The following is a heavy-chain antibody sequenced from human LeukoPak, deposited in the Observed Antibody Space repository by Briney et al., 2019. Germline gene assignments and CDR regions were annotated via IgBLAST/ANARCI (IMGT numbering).Heavy chain of an antibody. J-gene: IGHJ5*02. CDR2: ISSSGSTI. Sequence: TGGSLRLSCAASGFTFSSYEMNWVRQAPGKGLEWVSYISSSGSTIYYADSVKGRFTISRDNAKNSLYLQMNSLRAEDTAVYYCARERASALKYGNWFGPWGQGTLVTVSS. D-gene: IGHD2-2*01. CDR3: ARERASALKYGNWFGP. V-gene: IGHV3-48*03. CDR1: GFTFSSYE.